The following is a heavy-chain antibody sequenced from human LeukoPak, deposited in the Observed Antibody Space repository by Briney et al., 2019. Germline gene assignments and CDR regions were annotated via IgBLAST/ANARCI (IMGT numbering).Heavy chain of an antibody. CDR3: AKFPPWPLRFFEN. CDR2: ITSNSGSI. V-gene: IGHV3-23*01. J-gene: IGHJ4*02. D-gene: IGHD2-15*01. Sequence: GGSLRLSCAASGFTFSSHTMTWVRQAAGKGLEWVSTITSNSGSIDYAGSVKGRFTISRDNSKNTLYLQMNSLRAEATAVYYCAKFPPWPLRFFENWGQGTLVTVSS. CDR1: GFTFSSHT.